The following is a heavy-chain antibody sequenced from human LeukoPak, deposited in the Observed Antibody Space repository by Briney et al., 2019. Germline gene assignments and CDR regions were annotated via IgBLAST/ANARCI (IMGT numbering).Heavy chain of an antibody. Sequence: PGRSLRLSCATSGFTFSSYGILWVRQVPGKGLEWVAVIWYDGSNKYYADSVKGRFTISRDQPKNTAYLQMNNVRVEDTAVYYCARLGSGWSIDYWGQGTLVTVSS. CDR2: IWYDGSNK. CDR3: ARLGSGWSIDY. D-gene: IGHD6-19*01. CDR1: GFTFSSYG. J-gene: IGHJ4*02. V-gene: IGHV3-33*01.